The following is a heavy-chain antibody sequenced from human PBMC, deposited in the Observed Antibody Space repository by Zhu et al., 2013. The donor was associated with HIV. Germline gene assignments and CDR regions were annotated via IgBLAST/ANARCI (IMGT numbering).Heavy chain of an antibody. CDR1: GGTFSSYA. D-gene: IGHD6-13*01. V-gene: IGHV1-69*01. J-gene: IGHJ6*02. CDR2: IIPIFGTA. Sequence: QVQLVQSGAEVKKPGSSVKVSCKASGGTFSSYAISRVRQAPGQGLEWMGGIIPIFGTANYAQKFQGRVTITADESTSTAYMELSSLRSEDTAVYYCARSPTEQQLGRVYYYYGMDVWGQGTTVTVSS. CDR3: ARSPTEQQLGRVYYYYGMDV.